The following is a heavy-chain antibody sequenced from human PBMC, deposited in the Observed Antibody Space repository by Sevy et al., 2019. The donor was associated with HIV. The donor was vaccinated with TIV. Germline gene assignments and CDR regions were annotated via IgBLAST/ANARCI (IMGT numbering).Heavy chain of an antibody. J-gene: IGHJ6*02. Sequence: GGCLRLSCAASGFSFRSYWMTWVRQAPGKGLEWVASIYQDGSEKYYMDSVKGRFTVSIDNAKNSLFLQMNSLRVEDTAVYYCAREGSYGDYMLSYYYGMDVWGQGTTVTVSS. CDR1: GFSFRSYW. CDR2: IYQDGSEK. CDR3: AREGSYGDYMLSYYYGMDV. D-gene: IGHD4-17*01. V-gene: IGHV3-7*01.